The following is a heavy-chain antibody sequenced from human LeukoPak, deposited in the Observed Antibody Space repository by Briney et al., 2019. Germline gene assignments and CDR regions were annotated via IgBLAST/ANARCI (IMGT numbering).Heavy chain of an antibody. CDR2: IYYSGST. D-gene: IGHD3-16*02. CDR1: GGSISSSSYY. J-gene: IGHJ4*02. Sequence: SETLSLTCTVSGGSISSSSYYWGWIRRPPGKGLEWIGSIYYSGSTYYNPSLKSRVTISVDTSKNQFSLKLSSVTAADTAVYYCARLALIGLDYWGQGTLVTVSS. V-gene: IGHV4-39*01. CDR3: ARLALIGLDY.